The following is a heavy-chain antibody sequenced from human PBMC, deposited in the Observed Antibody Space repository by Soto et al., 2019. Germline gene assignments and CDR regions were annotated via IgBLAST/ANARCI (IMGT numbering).Heavy chain of an antibody. CDR2: ISSSSSYI. Sequence: GGSLRLSCAASGFTFSSYSMNWVRQAPGKGLEWVSSISSSSSYIYYADSVKGRFIISRDNAKNSLYLQMNSLRAEDTAVYYCARVWFGELSCGNPWGQGTLVTVSS. V-gene: IGHV3-21*01. J-gene: IGHJ5*02. CDR1: GFTFSSYS. D-gene: IGHD3-10*01. CDR3: ARVWFGELSCGNP.